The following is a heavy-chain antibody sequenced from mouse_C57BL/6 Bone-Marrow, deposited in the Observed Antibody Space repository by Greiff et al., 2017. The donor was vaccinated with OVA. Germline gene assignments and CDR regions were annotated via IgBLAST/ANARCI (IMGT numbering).Heavy chain of an antibody. J-gene: IGHJ2*01. Sequence: VQLQQSGAELVRPGASVKLSCTASRFNITDDYMHWVKQRPEQGLEWIGWIDPENGDTEYAPKFQGKATFTVDTSSNTAYLQLSSLTSEDTAVSICTAFGNFDYWGQGTTLTVSS. CDR2: IDPENGDT. D-gene: IGHD1-1*02. CDR3: TAFGNFDY. V-gene: IGHV14-4*01. CDR1: RFNITDDY.